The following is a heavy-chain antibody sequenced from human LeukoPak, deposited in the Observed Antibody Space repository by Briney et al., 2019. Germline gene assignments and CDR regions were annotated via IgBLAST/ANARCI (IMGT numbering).Heavy chain of an antibody. V-gene: IGHV3-30*02. CDR3: ARGRVATTPRGDPNFDY. Sequence: PGGSLRLSCAASGFTSSTFGMHGVRQAPGKGLEWVTFIRYDGSHKNYADSVKGRFTISRDNSKNTLYLQMGSLRAEDMAVYYCARGRVATTPRGDPNFDYRGQGTLVTVSS. CDR1: GFTSSTFG. J-gene: IGHJ4*02. D-gene: IGHD5-12*01. CDR2: IRYDGSHK.